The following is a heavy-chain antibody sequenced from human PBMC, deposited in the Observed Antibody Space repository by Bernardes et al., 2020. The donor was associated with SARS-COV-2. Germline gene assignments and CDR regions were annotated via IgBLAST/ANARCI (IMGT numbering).Heavy chain of an antibody. CDR1: GYSVTSYW. J-gene: IGHJ4*02. CDR3: ARQTAARHPLDY. D-gene: IGHD6-6*01. V-gene: IGHV5-51*01. Sequence: GAPLKDTCKVSGYSVTSYWIGWVRQIPGKGLEWMGIIYPGDSDTRYSPSFQGQVTISADKSISTAYLQWSSLKASDTAMYYCARQTAARHPLDYWGQGTLVTVSS. CDR2: IYPGDSDT.